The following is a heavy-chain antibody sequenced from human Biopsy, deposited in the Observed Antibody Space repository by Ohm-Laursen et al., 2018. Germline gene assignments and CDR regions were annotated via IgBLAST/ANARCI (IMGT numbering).Heavy chain of an antibody. CDR1: GYSFTSYG. CDR2: ISGYNGNT. V-gene: IGHV1-18*01. D-gene: IGHD5/OR15-5a*01. CDR3: ARVTLPLYLDY. Sequence: SSVKVSCKASGYSFTSYGISWVRQAPGEGLEWTGRISGYNGNTNYAQKFQGRVTMTADTSTSTVYMEARGLRSDDTAVYYCARVTLPLYLDYWGQGTRVSVSS. J-gene: IGHJ4*02.